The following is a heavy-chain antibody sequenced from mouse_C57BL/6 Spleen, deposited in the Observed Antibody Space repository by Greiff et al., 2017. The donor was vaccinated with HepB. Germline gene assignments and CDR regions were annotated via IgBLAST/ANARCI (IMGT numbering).Heavy chain of an antibody. CDR2: ISSGSSTI. Sequence: EVQVVESGGGLVKPGGSLKLSCAASGFTFSDYGMHWVRQAPEKGLEWVAYISSGSSTIYYADTVKGRFTISRDNAKNTLFLQMTSLRSEDTAMYYCASYDGSSYVWYFDVWGTGTTVTVSS. V-gene: IGHV5-17*01. J-gene: IGHJ1*03. CDR1: GFTFSDYG. CDR3: ASYDGSSYVWYFDV. D-gene: IGHD1-1*01.